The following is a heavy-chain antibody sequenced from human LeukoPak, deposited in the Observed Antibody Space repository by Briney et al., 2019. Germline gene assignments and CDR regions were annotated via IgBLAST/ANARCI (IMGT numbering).Heavy chain of an antibody. CDR1: GFPLSTSGMC. CDR3: ARIKVVGATIVDY. J-gene: IGHJ4*02. CDR2: IDWDDDK. D-gene: IGHD1-26*01. Sequence: SGPALVKPTQTLTLTCTFSGFPLSTSGMCVSWIRQPPGKALEWLTRIDWDDDKYYGTSLKTRLTISKDTSKNQVVLTMTNMDPVDTATYYCARIKVVGATIVDYWGQGTLVTVSS. V-gene: IGHV2-70*11.